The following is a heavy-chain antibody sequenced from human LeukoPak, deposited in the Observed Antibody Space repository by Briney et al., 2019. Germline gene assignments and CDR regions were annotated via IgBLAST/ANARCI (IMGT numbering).Heavy chain of an antibody. V-gene: IGHV3-23*01. D-gene: IGHD7-27*01. CDR3: AKDVTPDGLWGIDY. Sequence: ARTFYAESVKGRFTISRDNSKNTLYLQMNSLRDEDTATYYCAKDVTPDGLWGIDYWGQGTLITVSS. CDR2: ART. J-gene: IGHJ4*02.